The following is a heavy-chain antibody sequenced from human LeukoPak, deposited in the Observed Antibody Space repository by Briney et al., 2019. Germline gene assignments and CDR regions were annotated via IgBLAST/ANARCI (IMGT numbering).Heavy chain of an antibody. V-gene: IGHV4-59*01. Sequence: KSSETLSLTCSVSGGSISGYYWSWIRQPPGKGLEWIGYIYYSGSTNYSPSLKSRITISVDTSKSQFSLRVSSVTAADTAVYYCARAVVPARTNWFDPWGQGTLVTVSS. CDR3: ARAVVPARTNWFDP. D-gene: IGHD2-2*01. CDR1: GGSISGYY. J-gene: IGHJ5*02. CDR2: IYYSGST.